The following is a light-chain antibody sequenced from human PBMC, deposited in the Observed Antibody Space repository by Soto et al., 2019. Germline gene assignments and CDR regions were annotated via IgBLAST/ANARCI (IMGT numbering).Light chain of an antibody. Sequence: EIVLRQSPGTLALSAEERPILSCRASQSLTSSYLAWYQQKPGQSPRLLIYGASRRATGIPDRFSGSGSGTDFTLTISILEPEDFAVYYCQQYDASLWALGQGSKVDI. V-gene: IGKV3-20*01. CDR2: GAS. CDR3: QQYDASLWA. J-gene: IGKJ1*01. CDR1: QSLTSSY.